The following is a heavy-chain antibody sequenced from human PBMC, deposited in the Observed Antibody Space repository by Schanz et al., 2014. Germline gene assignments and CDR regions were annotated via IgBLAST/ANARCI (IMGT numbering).Heavy chain of an antibody. CDR1: GYSFSAHY. Sequence: QVQLVQSGAEVKKPGASLKVSCKASGYSFSAHYLHWEREAPGQGLDWMGWISTSNGNTNYIQKLQGRVTMTTDTSTSTAYMELRSLRSDDTAVYYCARVQDDILTGSEYYYGMDVWGQGTTVTVSS. J-gene: IGHJ6*02. CDR2: ISTSNGNT. D-gene: IGHD3-9*01. V-gene: IGHV1-18*04. CDR3: ARVQDDILTGSEYYYGMDV.